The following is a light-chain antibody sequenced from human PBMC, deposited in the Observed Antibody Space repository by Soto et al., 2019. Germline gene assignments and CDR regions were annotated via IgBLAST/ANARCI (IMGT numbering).Light chain of an antibody. CDR1: QSVASSY. V-gene: IGKV3-20*01. CDR2: SAS. CDR3: HHFGSLPET. J-gene: IGKJ1*01. Sequence: EVVLTQSPGTLSLSPGERVTLSCRASQSVASSYLAWYQQKPGRAPRLLFYSASSRATGIPDRFSGSGSGTVFTLTISRLEPEDFAVYYCHHFGSLPETFGQGTNVE.